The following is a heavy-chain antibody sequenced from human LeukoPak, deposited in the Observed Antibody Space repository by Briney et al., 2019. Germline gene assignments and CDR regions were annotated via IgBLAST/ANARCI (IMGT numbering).Heavy chain of an antibody. CDR3: ATLLSAPRDY. J-gene: IGHJ4*02. V-gene: IGHV4-39*01. CDR1: GGSISGTTSY. Sequence: SETLSLTCTVSGGSISGTTSYWGWIRQPPGKGLQWIGSFYYSGNTYYNPSLKSRVTISVDTSKNQFSLTLNSVTAADTAVYYCATLLSAPRDYWGQGILVTVSS. D-gene: IGHD3-10*01. CDR2: FYYSGNT.